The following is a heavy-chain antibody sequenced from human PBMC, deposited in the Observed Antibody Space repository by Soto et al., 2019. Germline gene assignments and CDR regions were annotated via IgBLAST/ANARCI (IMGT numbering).Heavy chain of an antibody. CDR1: GFIFSNYW. J-gene: IGHJ4*02. CDR2: INNDGSST. V-gene: IGHV3-74*01. D-gene: IGHD3-22*01. CDR3: AKGDYFFDSRDYSYNFDY. Sequence: GGSLRLSCAASGFIFSNYWMHWVRQAPGKGLVWVSHINNDGSSTNYAESVKGRFTISRDNAKKTVFLQMKSLRAEDTATYYCAKGDYFFDSRDYSYNFDYWGQGTLVTVSS.